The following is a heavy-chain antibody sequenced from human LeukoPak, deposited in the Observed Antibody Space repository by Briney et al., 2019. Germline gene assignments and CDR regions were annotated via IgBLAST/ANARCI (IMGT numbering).Heavy chain of an antibody. CDR3: ARHMVLSPCDY. Sequence: PGESLRLSCAASGFRFDDYYLSWIRQAPGKGLEWISFISASGGMMDHADSVKGRFTISRDNAKNSVYLEMNNLRAEDTAVYHCARHMVLSPCDYWGPGTLVTVPS. D-gene: IGHD4/OR15-4a*01. V-gene: IGHV3-11*01. CDR2: ISASGGMM. J-gene: IGHJ4*02. CDR1: GFRFDDYY.